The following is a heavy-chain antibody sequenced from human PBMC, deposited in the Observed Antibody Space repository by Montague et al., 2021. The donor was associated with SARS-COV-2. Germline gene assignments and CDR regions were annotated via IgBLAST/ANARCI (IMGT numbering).Heavy chain of an antibody. Sequence: SETLSLTCSVSGGSISGYFWSWIRQPAGKGLEWIGRIYPSGGIFDSGRTNYHPSLNSRVTGSIDTSRNQFSLSLNSVTAADTAVYFCARDSDFSSWDEAEDYFDYWGQGILVAVSS. CDR3: ARDSDFSSWDEAEDYFDY. D-gene: IGHD6-13*01. J-gene: IGHJ4*02. V-gene: IGHV4-4*07. CDR1: GGSISGYF. CDR2: IYPSGGIFDSGRT.